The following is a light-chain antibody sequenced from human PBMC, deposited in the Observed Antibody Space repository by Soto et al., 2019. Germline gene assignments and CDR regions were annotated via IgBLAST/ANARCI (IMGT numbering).Light chain of an antibody. CDR3: QQSYSTPLT. V-gene: IGKV1-39*01. J-gene: IGKJ4*01. CDR1: QSISSY. Sequence: DIQMTRSPSSLSASVGYRVSITCAPSQSISSYLNWYQQKPGKAPKLLIYAASSLQSGVPSRFSGSGSGTDFTLTISSLQTEDFATYYCQQSYSTPLTFGGGTKVDIK. CDR2: AAS.